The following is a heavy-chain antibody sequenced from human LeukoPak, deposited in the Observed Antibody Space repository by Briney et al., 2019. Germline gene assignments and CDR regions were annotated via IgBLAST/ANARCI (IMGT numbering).Heavy chain of an antibody. J-gene: IGHJ4*02. CDR1: GGSITTYY. Sequence: SETLSLTCSVSGGSITTYYGSWIRQPAGKGLEWIGRIYSSGNTNYNPSLKRRVTMSIDTSKNQFSLKLTSMTDADTAVYYCARSRGDLLDYWGQGTLVTVSS. CDR3: ARSRGDLLDY. CDR2: IYSSGNT. V-gene: IGHV4-4*07. D-gene: IGHD3-10*01.